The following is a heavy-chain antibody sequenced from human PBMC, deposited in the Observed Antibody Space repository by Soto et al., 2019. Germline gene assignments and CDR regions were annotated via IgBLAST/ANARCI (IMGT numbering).Heavy chain of an antibody. J-gene: IGHJ4*02. Sequence: GGSLRLSCAASGFTFSSYSMNWVRQAPGKGLEWVSYISSSSGTIYYEDSVKGRFTISRDNVKNSLYLQMNSLRDEDTAVYYCARDPGHYGSGSPLDYWGPGTLVTVS. CDR1: GFTFSSYS. V-gene: IGHV3-48*02. D-gene: IGHD3-10*01. CDR2: ISSSSGTI. CDR3: ARDPGHYGSGSPLDY.